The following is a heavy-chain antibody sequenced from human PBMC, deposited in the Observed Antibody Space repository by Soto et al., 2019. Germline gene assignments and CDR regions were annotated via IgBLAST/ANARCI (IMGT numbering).Heavy chain of an antibody. D-gene: IGHD5-18*01. CDR2: IKQDGSEK. J-gene: IGHJ5*01. Sequence: PGGSLRLSCAASGFTFSSYWMTWVRQAPGKGLEWVANIKQDGSEKYYVDSVKGRFTISRDNAKNSLYLQMNSLRAEDTAVYYCARDKDEAWIQLWFDYWGQGTLVTVSS. CDR3: ARDKDEAWIQLWFDY. V-gene: IGHV3-7*01. CDR1: GFTFSSYW.